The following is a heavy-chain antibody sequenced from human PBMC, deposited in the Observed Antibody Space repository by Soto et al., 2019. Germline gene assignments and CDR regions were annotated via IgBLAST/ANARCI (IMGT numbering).Heavy chain of an antibody. D-gene: IGHD2-2*01. Sequence: QVQLQESGPGLVKPSQTQSITCTVSGGSISVGVYYWNWIRQLPGKGPEWIGYTYHTGSTYYNPSLESRVTISVDPSKNQFSLRLSSVTAADTAVYYCARIGNPDASLYFDYWGQGTLVTVSS. V-gene: IGHV4-31*03. CDR3: ARIGNPDASLYFDY. CDR2: TYHTGST. J-gene: IGHJ4*02. CDR1: GGSISVGVYY.